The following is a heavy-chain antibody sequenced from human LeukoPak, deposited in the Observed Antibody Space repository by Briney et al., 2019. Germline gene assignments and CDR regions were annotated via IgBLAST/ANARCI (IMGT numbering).Heavy chain of an antibody. CDR3: ARAGDYYDSSGYPYSFDY. J-gene: IGHJ4*02. CDR1: GGSISSGGYY. CDR2: IYYSGST. V-gene: IGHV4-31*03. Sequence: SQTLSLSCTVSGGSISSGGYYRSWIRQHPGKGLEWIGYIYYSGSTYYNPSLKSRVTISVDTSKNQFSLKLSSVTAADTAVYYCARAGDYYDSSGYPYSFDYWGQGTLVTVST. D-gene: IGHD3-22*01.